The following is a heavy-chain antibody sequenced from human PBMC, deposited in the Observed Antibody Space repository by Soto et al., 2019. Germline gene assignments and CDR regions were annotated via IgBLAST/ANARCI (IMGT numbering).Heavy chain of an antibody. D-gene: IGHD3-22*01. V-gene: IGHV3-48*01. CDR2: ISNSTI. CDR3: AREGDSSGWYNWFDP. CDR1: GFTFSSYS. J-gene: IGHJ5*02. Sequence: LRLSCAASGFTFSSYSMNWVRQAPGKGLEWVSYISNSTIYYADSVKGRFTISRDNAKNSLYLQMNSLRAEDTAVYYCAREGDSSGWYNWFDPWGQGTLVTVSS.